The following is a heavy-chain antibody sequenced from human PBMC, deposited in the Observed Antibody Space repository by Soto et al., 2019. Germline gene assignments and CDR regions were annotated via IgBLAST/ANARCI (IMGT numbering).Heavy chain of an antibody. Sequence: TLSLTCAVYGGSFSGYYWSWIRQPPGKGLEWIGEINHSGSTNYNPSLKSRVTISVDTSKNQFSLKLSSVTAADTAVYYCARGGGVAVAGNDYWGQGTLVTVSS. V-gene: IGHV4-34*01. CDR3: ARGGGVAVAGNDY. J-gene: IGHJ4*02. CDR2: INHSGST. D-gene: IGHD6-19*01. CDR1: GGSFSGYY.